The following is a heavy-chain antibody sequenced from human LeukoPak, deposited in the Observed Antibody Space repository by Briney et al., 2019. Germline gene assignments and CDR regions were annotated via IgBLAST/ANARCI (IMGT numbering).Heavy chain of an antibody. CDR2: IWNDGSDK. J-gene: IGHJ4*02. V-gene: IGHV3-30*04. D-gene: IGHD3-22*01. CDR3: ARDWDYYDISRSVVV. Sequence: GGSLILSCAASGFTISNHAMHWVRQAPGKGLEWVAAIWNDGSDKYYADSVKGRFTISRDNAKNSLYLQMNSLRAEDTAVYYCARDWDYYDISRSVVVWGQGTLVTVSS. CDR1: GFTISNHA.